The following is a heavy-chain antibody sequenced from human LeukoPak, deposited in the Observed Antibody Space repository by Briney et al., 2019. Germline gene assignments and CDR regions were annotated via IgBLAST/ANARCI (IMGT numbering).Heavy chain of an antibody. CDR2: ISYDGSNK. Sequence: GGSLRLSCATSGFTFNSWWMSWVRQAPGKGLEWVAVISYDGSNKYYADSVKGRFTISRDNSKNTLYLQMNSLRAEDTAVYYCAKDRYYDSSGYRYFQHWGQGTLVTVSS. CDR3: AKDRYYDSSGYRYFQH. J-gene: IGHJ1*01. CDR1: GFTFNSWW. D-gene: IGHD3-22*01. V-gene: IGHV3-30*18.